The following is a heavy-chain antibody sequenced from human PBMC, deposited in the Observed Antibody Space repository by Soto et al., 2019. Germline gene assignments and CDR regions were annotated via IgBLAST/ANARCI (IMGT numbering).Heavy chain of an antibody. J-gene: IGHJ6*02. CDR2: IIPIFGTA. Sequence: QVQLVQSGAEVKKPGSSVKVSCKASGGTFSSYAISWVRQAPGQGLEWMGGIIPIFGTANYAQKFQGRVTINADESTSTAYMELSSLRSEDTAVYYCARRVQQLALHYCDYGMDVWGQGTTVTVSS. V-gene: IGHV1-69*12. D-gene: IGHD6-13*01. CDR3: ARRVQQLALHYCDYGMDV. CDR1: GGTFSSYA.